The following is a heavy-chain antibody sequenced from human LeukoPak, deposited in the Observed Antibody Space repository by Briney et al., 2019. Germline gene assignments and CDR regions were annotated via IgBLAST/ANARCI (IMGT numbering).Heavy chain of an antibody. CDR3: ARSSAFDY. CDR1: GDSVGGYY. CDR2: IYYSGST. J-gene: IGHJ4*02. Sequence: SETLSLTCIASGDSVGGYYWSWIRQPPGKGLEWIGYIYYSGSTNYNPSLKSRVTISVDTSKNQFSLKLSSVTAADTAVYYCARSSAFDYWGQGTLVTVSS. D-gene: IGHD3-22*01. V-gene: IGHV4-59*02.